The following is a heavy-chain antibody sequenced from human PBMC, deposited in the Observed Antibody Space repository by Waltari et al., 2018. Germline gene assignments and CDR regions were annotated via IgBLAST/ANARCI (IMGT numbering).Heavy chain of an antibody. CDR1: GDSVSSGGHS. CDR2: IYSNGGT. J-gene: IGHJ5*02. Sequence: QLQLQESGSGLVKPSQTLSLTCTVSGDSVSSGGHSWNWIRQSPGKGLEWIGFIYSNGGTFYNPSLKSRVTISLDRSKNQFSLSLRSVTAADTAVYYCARGGIPIFGVLIPWFDPWGQGILVTVSS. CDR3: ARGGIPIFGVLIPWFDP. V-gene: IGHV4-30-2*06. D-gene: IGHD3-3*01.